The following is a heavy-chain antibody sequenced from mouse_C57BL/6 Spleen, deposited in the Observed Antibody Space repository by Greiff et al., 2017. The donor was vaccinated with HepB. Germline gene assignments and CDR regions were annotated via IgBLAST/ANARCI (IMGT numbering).Heavy chain of an antibody. J-gene: IGHJ1*03. CDR2: IYPRDGST. V-gene: IGHV1-78*01. CDR1: GYTFTDHT. D-gene: IGHD1-1*01. Sequence: VHLVESDAELVKPGASVKISCKVSGYTFTDHTIHWMKQRPEQGLEWIGYIYPRDGSTKYNEKFKGKATLTADKSSSTAYMQLNSLTSEDSAVYFCASHYYGSPYWYFDVWGTGTTVTVSS. CDR3: ASHYYGSPYWYFDV.